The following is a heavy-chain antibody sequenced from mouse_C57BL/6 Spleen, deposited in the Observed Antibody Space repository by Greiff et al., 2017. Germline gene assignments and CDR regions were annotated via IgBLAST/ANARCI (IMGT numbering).Heavy chain of an antibody. CDR2: IDPSDSET. J-gene: IGHJ3*01. CDR1: GYTFTSYW. V-gene: IGHV1-52*01. D-gene: IGHD1-1*01. Sequence: VQLQQPGAELVRPGSSVKLSCKASGYTFTSYWMHWVKQRPIQGLEWIGNIDPSDSETHYNQKFKDKATLTVDKSSSTAYMQLSSLTSEDSAVYYCARGYGSPAWFAYWGQGTLGTVSA. CDR3: ARGYGSPAWFAY.